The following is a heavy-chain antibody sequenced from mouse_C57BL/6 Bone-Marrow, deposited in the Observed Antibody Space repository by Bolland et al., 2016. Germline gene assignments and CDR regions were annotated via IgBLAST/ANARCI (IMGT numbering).Heavy chain of an antibody. J-gene: IGHJ4*01. D-gene: IGHD1-1*01. V-gene: IGHV1-72*01. CDR2: SGGT. CDR3: ARSYYGSSYAMDY. Sequence: SGGTKYNEKFKSKATLTVDKPSSTAYMQLSSLTSEDSAVYYCARSYYGSSYAMDYWGQG.